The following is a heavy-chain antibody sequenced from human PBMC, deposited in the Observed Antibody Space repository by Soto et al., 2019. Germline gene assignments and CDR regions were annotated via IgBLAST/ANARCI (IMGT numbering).Heavy chain of an antibody. Sequence: GGSLRLSCAASGFTFSSYSMNWVRQAPGKGLEWVSSISSSSSCIYYADSVKGRFTISRDNAKNSLYLQMNSLRAEDTAVYYCARSGDPWTHAYYYMDVWGKGTTVTVSS. CDR3: ARSGDPWTHAYYYMDV. CDR2: ISSSSSCI. V-gene: IGHV3-21*01. J-gene: IGHJ6*03. CDR1: GFTFSSYS. D-gene: IGHD1-1*01.